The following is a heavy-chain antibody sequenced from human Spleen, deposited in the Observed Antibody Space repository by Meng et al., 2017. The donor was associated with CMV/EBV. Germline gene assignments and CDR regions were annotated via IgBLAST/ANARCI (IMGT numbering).Heavy chain of an antibody. Sequence: ASVKVSCKASGYTLTGYYMHWVRQAPGQGLEWMGITNASGGSTSYAQKFQGRVTMTRDTSTSTVCMELSSLRSDDTAVYYCARVRTEYYGMDVWGQGTTVTVSS. CDR3: ARVRTEYYGMDV. CDR1: GYTLTGYY. CDR2: TNASGGST. V-gene: IGHV1-46*01. J-gene: IGHJ6*02.